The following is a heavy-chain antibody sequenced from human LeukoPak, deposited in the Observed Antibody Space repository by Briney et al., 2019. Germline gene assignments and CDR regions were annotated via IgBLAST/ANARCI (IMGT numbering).Heavy chain of an antibody. CDR2: ISGSGGST. D-gene: IGHD3-22*01. V-gene: IGHV3-23*01. Sequence: GGSLRLSCAASGFTFSSYAMSWVRQAPGKGLEWVSAISGSGGSTYYADSVKGRFIISRDNSKKTLYMQMNSLRAEDTAVYYCAKVTPVLNYYDSSGYDCWGQGTLVTVSS. J-gene: IGHJ4*02. CDR1: GFTFSSYA. CDR3: AKVTPVLNYYDSSGYDC.